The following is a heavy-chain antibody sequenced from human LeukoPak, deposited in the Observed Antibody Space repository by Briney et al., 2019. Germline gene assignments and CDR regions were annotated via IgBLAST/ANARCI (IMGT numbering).Heavy chain of an antibody. CDR3: ASRDSGSWYDY. D-gene: IGHD6-13*01. CDR2: IYNGGST. J-gene: IGHJ4*02. CDR1: GFTVSSKY. Sequence: GGSLRHSRAASGFTVSSKYMSWVRQAPGKWLEWVSVIYNGGSTSYADSVKGRFTISRDNAKNTVYLQMNSLRAEDTALYYCASRDSGSWYDYWGQGTLVTVSS. V-gene: IGHV3-53*01.